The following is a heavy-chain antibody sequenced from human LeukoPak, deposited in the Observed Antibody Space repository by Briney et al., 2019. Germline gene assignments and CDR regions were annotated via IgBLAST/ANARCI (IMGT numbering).Heavy chain of an antibody. D-gene: IGHD1-26*01. CDR3: AKSGGSGLIDY. Sequence: SETLSLTCAVYGGSFSGYYWGWVRQPPGKGLEWIGNIYSSGNTYYNASLKSRVTIYIDTSKNQFSLNLSSVTAADTAVYYCAKSGGSGLIDYWGQGTLVTVSS. CDR2: IYSSGNT. J-gene: IGHJ4*02. CDR1: GGSFSGYY. V-gene: IGHV4-34*01.